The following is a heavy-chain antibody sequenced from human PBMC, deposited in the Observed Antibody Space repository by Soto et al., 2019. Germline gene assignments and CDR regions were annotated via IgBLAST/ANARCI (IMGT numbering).Heavy chain of an antibody. CDR3: ARDPASADYYYYYGMDV. V-gene: IGHV3-30-3*01. Sequence: GWSLRLSCAASGFTFSSYAMHWVRQAPGKGLEWVAVISYDGSNRYYADSVKGRFTISRDNSKNTLYLQMNSLRAEDTAVYYCARDPASADYYYYYGMDVWGQGTTVTVSS. J-gene: IGHJ6*02. D-gene: IGHD2-2*01. CDR2: ISYDGSNR. CDR1: GFTFSSYA.